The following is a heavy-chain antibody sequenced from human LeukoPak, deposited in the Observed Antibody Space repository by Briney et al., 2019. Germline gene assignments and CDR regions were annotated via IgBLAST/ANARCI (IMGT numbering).Heavy chain of an antibody. V-gene: IGHV3-21*01. J-gene: IGHJ4*02. CDR3: ATGDIAVAGTGFDY. CDR1: GFSFSSYI. CDR2: ISSSTYI. D-gene: IGHD6-19*01. Sequence: GGSLRLSCAASGFSFSSYIMNWVRQAPGRGLEWVSSISSSTYIYYADSMKGRFTISRDNAKNSLYLQMNSLRAEDTAVYYCATGDIAVAGTGFDYWGQGILVTVSS.